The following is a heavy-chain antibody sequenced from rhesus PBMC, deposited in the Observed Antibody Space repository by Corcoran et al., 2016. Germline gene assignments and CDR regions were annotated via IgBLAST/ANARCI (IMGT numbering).Heavy chain of an antibody. V-gene: IGHV1-151*01. J-gene: IGHJ4*01. CDR1: GHNFSIYA. CDR3: ARERIAAAGTLDY. D-gene: IGHD6-31*01. CDR2: IIPLVSIT. Sequence: QVQLVQFGAEVPKPGALVKLSCKASGHNFSIYAISWVPTAPGLGLEWMGGIIPLVSITNNEEKFPGRVTITTATSTSTAYMELSSRRSEDAAVYDCARERIAAAGTLDYWGQGVLVTVSS.